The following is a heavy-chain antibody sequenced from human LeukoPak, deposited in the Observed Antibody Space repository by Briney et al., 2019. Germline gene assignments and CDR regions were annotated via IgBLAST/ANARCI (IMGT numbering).Heavy chain of an antibody. Sequence: PGASVNVSCKASGYTFTSYDFNWVRQATGQRPEWMGWMSPNSGDTGYAQKFQDRVTMTRNTSISTAYMELSSLRSDDTAVYYCARGPPNWGYDYWGPGTLVTVSS. V-gene: IGHV1-8*01. CDR1: GYTFTSYD. CDR2: MSPNSGDT. CDR3: ARGPPNWGYDY. J-gene: IGHJ4*02. D-gene: IGHD7-27*01.